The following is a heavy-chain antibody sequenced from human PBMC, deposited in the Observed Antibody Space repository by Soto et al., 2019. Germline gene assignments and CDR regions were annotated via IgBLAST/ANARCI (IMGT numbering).Heavy chain of an antibody. D-gene: IGHD1-1*01. V-gene: IGHV4-59*01. CDR2: IHYSVIT. J-gene: IGHJ2*01. Sequence: QVQLQESVPGLVKPSETLSLTCTVSGDSISRYYWCWVRQPPGTGLGRIAYIHYSVITNYNPSLKSRGTVSVDTSKNQVPLKPSSVTAAGTAVYYCGRGLPHSGTNYWYLDLWGRGALGTGSS. CDR1: GDSISRYY. CDR3: GRGLPHSGTNYWYLDL.